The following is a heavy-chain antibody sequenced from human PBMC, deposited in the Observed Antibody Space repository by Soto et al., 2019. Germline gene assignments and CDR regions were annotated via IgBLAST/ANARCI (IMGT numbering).Heavy chain of an antibody. J-gene: IGHJ6*02. D-gene: IGHD3-22*01. CDR2: ISSSSSYI. CDR1: GFTFSTYS. CDR3: ARYDSSGYYWPYYYYGMDV. Sequence: EVQLVESGGGLVKPGGSLRLSCAASGFTFSTYSMNWVRQAPGKGLEWVSSISSSSSYIYYADSVMGRFTISRDNAKNSLYLQMTSLRAEDTAVYYCARYDSSGYYWPYYYYGMDVWGQGTTVTVSS. V-gene: IGHV3-21*01.